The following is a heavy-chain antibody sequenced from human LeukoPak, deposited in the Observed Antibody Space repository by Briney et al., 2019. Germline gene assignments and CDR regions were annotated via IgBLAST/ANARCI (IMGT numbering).Heavy chain of an antibody. CDR1: GFTFSSYA. J-gene: IGHJ4*02. Sequence: GRSLRLSCAASGFTFSSYAMHWVRQAPGKGLEWVAVISYNGSNKYYADSVKGRFTISRDNSKNTLYLQMNSLRAEDTAVYYCARGLTYYYGSGSYGTFDYWGQGTLVTVSS. V-gene: IGHV3-30-3*01. CDR2: ISYNGSNK. CDR3: ARGLTYYYGSGSYGTFDY. D-gene: IGHD3-10*01.